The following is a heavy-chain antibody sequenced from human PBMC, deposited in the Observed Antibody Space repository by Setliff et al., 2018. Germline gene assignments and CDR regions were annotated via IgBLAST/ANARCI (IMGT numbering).Heavy chain of an antibody. CDR1: GFTFNTYW. Sequence: PGGSLRLSCAASGFTFNTYWMHWVRQAPGKGLVWFSHINSDGSGTSYADSVKGRFTISRDNAKNTLYLQMDSLKVEDTAVYYCGSLTDGQHWGQGALGTVSS. V-gene: IGHV3-74*01. CDR3: GSLTDGQH. D-gene: IGHD3-9*01. J-gene: IGHJ1*01. CDR2: INSDGSGT.